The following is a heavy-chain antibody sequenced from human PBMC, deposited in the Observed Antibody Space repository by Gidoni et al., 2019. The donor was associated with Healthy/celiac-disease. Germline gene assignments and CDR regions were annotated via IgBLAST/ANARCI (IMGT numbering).Heavy chain of an antibody. CDR2: ISSSSSTI. D-gene: IGHD6-13*01. CDR3: AIGGEQQLAQVYY. J-gene: IGHJ4*02. CDR1: GFTFSSYS. Sequence: EVQLVESGGGLVQPGGSLRLSCAASGFTFSSYSMNWVRQAPGKELEWVSYISSSSSTIYYEGSVKGRFTIPRENANNSRYLQMNSLRYEDTPVYYCAIGGEQQLAQVYYWGQGTLVTVSS. V-gene: IGHV3-48*02.